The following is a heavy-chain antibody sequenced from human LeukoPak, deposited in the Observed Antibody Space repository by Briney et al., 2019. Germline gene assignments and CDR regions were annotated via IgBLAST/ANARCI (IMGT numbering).Heavy chain of an antibody. J-gene: IGHJ4*02. D-gene: IGHD5-18*01. CDR1: GFTFSSYA. V-gene: IGHV3-30-3*01. Sequence: GGSLRLSCAASGFTFSSYAMHWVRQAPGKGLEWVAVISYDGSNKYYADSVKGRLTISRDNSKNTLYLQMNSLRAEDTAVYYCAREFARGYSYGYVDYFDYWGQGTLVTVSS. CDR2: ISYDGSNK. CDR3: AREFARGYSYGYVDYFDY.